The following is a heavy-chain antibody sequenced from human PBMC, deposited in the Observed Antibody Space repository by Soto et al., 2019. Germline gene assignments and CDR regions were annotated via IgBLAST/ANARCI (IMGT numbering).Heavy chain of an antibody. CDR1: GGTFSSYS. D-gene: IGHD3-9*01. Sequence: EASVKVSCKASGGTFSSYSICWARQAPGQGLEWMGGIIPIFGTANYAQKFQGRVTITADESTSTAYMELSSLRSEDTAVYYCARAPRNYDILTGYGPGYYYYGMDVWGQGTTVTVSS. V-gene: IGHV1-69*13. CDR2: IIPIFGTA. J-gene: IGHJ6*02. CDR3: ARAPRNYDILTGYGPGYYYYGMDV.